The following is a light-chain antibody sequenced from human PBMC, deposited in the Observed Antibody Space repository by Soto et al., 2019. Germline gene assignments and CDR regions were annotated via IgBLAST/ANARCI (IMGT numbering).Light chain of an antibody. CDR1: QSISSW. J-gene: IGKJ1*01. Sequence: QMTRSPSTLSGSVGYRVTITCRASQSISSWLDWYQQKPGKAPKLLIYKASTLKSGVPSRFSGSGSGTEFTLTIRSLQPDDFATYYCQHYNSYSEAFGQGTKVDIK. CDR2: KAS. CDR3: QHYNSYSEA. V-gene: IGKV1-5*03.